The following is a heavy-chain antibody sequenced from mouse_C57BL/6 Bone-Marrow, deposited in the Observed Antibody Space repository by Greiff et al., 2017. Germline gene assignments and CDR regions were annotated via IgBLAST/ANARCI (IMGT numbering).Heavy chain of an antibody. CDR2: IDPSDSYT. CDR3: ARPLDSSGYVWFAY. V-gene: IGHV1-50*01. J-gene: IGHJ3*01. Sequence: QVQLKQPGAELVKPGASVKLSCKASGYTFTSYWMQWVKQRPGQGLEWIGEIDPSDSYTNYNQKFKGKATLTVDKSSSTAYMQLSSLTSEDYAVYYCARPLDSSGYVWFAYWGQGTLVTVSA. CDR1: GYTFTSYW. D-gene: IGHD3-2*02.